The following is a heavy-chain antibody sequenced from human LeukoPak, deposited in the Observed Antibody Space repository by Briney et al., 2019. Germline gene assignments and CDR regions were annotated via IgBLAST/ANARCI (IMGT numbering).Heavy chain of an antibody. Sequence: GASVKVSCKASGYTFTGYYMHWVRQAPGQGLEWMGWINPNSGGTNYAQKFQGRITRTRDTSSSTAYMELNRLTSDDTAVYYCARDTGFPFFDFWGHGALVTVSS. CDR3: ARDTGFPFFDF. V-gene: IGHV1-2*02. J-gene: IGHJ4*01. CDR1: GYTFTGYY. CDR2: INPNSGGT.